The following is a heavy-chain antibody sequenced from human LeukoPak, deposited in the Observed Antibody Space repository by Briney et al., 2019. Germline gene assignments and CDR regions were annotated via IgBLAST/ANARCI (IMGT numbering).Heavy chain of an antibody. CDR1: GYTFTSYG. CDR2: ISAYNGDT. CDR3: ARVSGSWGGHAFDT. V-gene: IGHV1-18*01. J-gene: IGHJ3*02. Sequence: ASVKVSCKASGYTFTSYGITWVRQAPGQGLEWMGWISAYNGDTNYVQKLQGRVTMTTDTSTSTAYMELRSLRSDDTAVYYCARVSGSWGGHAFDTWGQGTMVTVSS. D-gene: IGHD1-26*01.